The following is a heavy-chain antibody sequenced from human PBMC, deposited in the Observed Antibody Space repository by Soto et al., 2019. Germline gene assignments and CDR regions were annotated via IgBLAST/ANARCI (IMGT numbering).Heavy chain of an antibody. J-gene: IGHJ4*02. V-gene: IGHV4-34*01. D-gene: IGHD1-26*01. CDR1: GGSFSGYY. CDR2: INHSGST. Sequence: QVQLQQWGAGLLKPSETLSLTCAVYGGSFSGYYWSWIRQPPGKGLEWIGEINHSGSTNYNPSLKSRVTISVDTSKNQFSLKLSSVTAADTAVYYCARGRIVGATIDYRGQGTLVTFSS. CDR3: ARGRIVGATIDY.